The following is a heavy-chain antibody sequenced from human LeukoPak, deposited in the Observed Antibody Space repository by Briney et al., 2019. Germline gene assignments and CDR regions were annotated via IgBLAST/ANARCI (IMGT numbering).Heavy chain of an antibody. CDR3: VGIVVVPAASHYMDV. J-gene: IGHJ6*03. CDR2: INHSGST. Sequence: SETLSLTCAVYGGSFSGYYWSWIRQPPGKGLEWIGEINHSGSTNYNPSLKSRVTISVDTSKNQFSLKLSSVTAADTAVYYCVGIVVVPAASHYMDVWGKGTTVTVSS. D-gene: IGHD2-2*03. CDR1: GGSFSGYY. V-gene: IGHV4-34*01.